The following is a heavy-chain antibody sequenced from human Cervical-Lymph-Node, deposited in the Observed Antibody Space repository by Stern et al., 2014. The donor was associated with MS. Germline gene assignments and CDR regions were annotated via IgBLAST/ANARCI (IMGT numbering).Heavy chain of an antibody. D-gene: IGHD3-22*01. CDR3: ARMPSWWGYYNDSSGHYFDY. CDR2: IFSNDEK. J-gene: IGHJ4*02. V-gene: IGHV2-26*01. CDR1: GFSLSNANMG. Sequence: QITLKESGPVLVKPTETLTLTCTVSGFSLSNANMGVSWIRQPPGKALEWLAHIFSNDEKSYSTSLKGRLTVSKDTSKSQVVLTMTNMDPVDTGTYYCARMPSWWGYYNDSSGHYFDYWGQGTLVTVSS.